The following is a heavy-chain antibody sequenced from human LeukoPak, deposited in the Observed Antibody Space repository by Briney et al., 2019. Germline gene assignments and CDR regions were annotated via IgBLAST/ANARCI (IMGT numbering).Heavy chain of an antibody. CDR2: TYYKSKWFN. D-gene: IGHD3-10*01. Sequence: SQTLSLTCAISGDSVSSNSAAWNWIRQSPARGVEWLGRTYYKSKWFNDYAVSVKSRITINPDTSENQFSLQLNSVTPEATAVYYCARDSGSYSPSYRFDSWGQGTLVTVSS. J-gene: IGHJ4*02. V-gene: IGHV6-1*01. CDR3: ARDSGSYSPSYRFDS. CDR1: GDSVSSNSAA.